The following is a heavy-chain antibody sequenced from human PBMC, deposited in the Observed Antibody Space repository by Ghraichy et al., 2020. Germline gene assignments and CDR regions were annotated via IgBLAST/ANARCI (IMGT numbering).Heavy chain of an antibody. CDR2: IYNDGST. D-gene: IGHD3-22*01. CDR3: ARGRSDYQTDYFDY. J-gene: IGHJ4*02. Sequence: LSLTCGASGFTVSSNYMNWVRQAPGKGLEWVSVIYNDGSTYYTDSVKGRFTISRDNSKNTLLLQMNSLRAEDTAVYYCARGRSDYQTDYFDYWGQGTLVTVSS. CDR1: GFTVSSNY. V-gene: IGHV3-53*01.